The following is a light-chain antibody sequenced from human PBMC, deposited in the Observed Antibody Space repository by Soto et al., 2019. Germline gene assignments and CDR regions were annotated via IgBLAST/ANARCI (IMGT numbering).Light chain of an antibody. CDR1: QTISSW. V-gene: IGKV1-5*03. CDR3: QHANSYSEA. CDR2: KAS. J-gene: IGKJ1*01. Sequence: DIQMTQAPSTLSGSVGDIVTITCRASQTISSWLAWYQQKPGKAPKLLIYKASTLKSGVPSRFSGRGSGTEFTLTISSLQPDDFATYYCQHANSYSEAFGEGTKGELK.